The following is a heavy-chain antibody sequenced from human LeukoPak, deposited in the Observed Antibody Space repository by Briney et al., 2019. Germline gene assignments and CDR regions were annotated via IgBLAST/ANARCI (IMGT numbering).Heavy chain of an antibody. Sequence: SETLSLTCTVSGGSISSGGYYWSWIRQHPGKGLEWIGYIYYSGSTYYNPSLKSRVTISVDTSKNQFSLKLSSVTAADTAVYYCARDRPNYYDILTGWDAFDIWGQGTMVTVSS. V-gene: IGHV4-31*03. CDR3: ARDRPNYYDILTGWDAFDI. CDR1: GGSISSGGYY. CDR2: IYYSGST. J-gene: IGHJ3*02. D-gene: IGHD3-9*01.